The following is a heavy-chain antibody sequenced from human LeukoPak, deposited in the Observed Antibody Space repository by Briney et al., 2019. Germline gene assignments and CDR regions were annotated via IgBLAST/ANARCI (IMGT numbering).Heavy chain of an antibody. D-gene: IGHD2-15*01. V-gene: IGHV3-20*04. CDR3: ARVLVGYCSGGSRPGWFDP. CDR1: GFTFDDYG. J-gene: IGHJ5*02. CDR2: INWNGGST. Sequence: GGSLRLSCAASGFTFDDYGMSWVRHAPGRGREWGSGINWNGGSTGYADSVKGRFTISRDNAKNSLYLQMNSLRAEDTALYYCARVLVGYCSGGSRPGWFDPWGQGTLVTVSS.